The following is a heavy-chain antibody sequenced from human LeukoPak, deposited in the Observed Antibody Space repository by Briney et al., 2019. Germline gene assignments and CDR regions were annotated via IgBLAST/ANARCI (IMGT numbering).Heavy chain of an antibody. CDR1: GGSFSGYY. CDR3: ARGRVGYCSSTSCYNGRWAKANWFDP. Sequence: KPSETLSLTCAVYGGSFSGYYWSWIRQPPGKGLEWIGEINHSGSTNYNPSLKSRVTISVDTSKNQFSLKLSSVTAADTAVYYCARGRVGYCSSTSCYNGRWAKANWFDPWGQGTLVTVSS. D-gene: IGHD2-2*02. V-gene: IGHV4-34*01. CDR2: INHSGST. J-gene: IGHJ5*02.